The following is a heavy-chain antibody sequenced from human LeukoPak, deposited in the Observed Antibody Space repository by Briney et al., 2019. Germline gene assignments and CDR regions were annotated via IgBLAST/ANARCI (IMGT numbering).Heavy chain of an antibody. D-gene: IGHD2-2*01. V-gene: IGHV3-23*01. CDR3: AKARLQCGSTSCYLSPFDY. Sequence: PGGSLRLSCAVSGFTFSSYGMSWVRQAPGKGLEWVSEWVSAISGSGGSTYNADSVKGRFTISRDNSKNTLFLQMNSLRAEDTAVYYCAKARLQCGSTSCYLSPFDYWGQGTLVTVSS. J-gene: IGHJ4*02. CDR1: GFTFSSYG. CDR2: ISGSGGST.